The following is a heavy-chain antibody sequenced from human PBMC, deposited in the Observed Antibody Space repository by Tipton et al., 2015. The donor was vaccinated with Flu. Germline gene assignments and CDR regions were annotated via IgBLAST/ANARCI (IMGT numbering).Heavy chain of an antibody. V-gene: IGHV1-18*04. CDR1: GYTFSRNG. J-gene: IGHJ4*02. CDR2: INPKTGNT. Sequence: QLVQSGAEVKKPGASVKVSCKASGYTFSRNGISWGRQAPGQGLEWMGWINPKTGNTNFVQKLQGRVTMTIDTSTSTAYMELRSLRSDDTAMYYCARELQLGIELAATTRMFDSWGQGTLLTVSS. CDR3: ARELQLGIELAATTRMFDS. D-gene: IGHD6-19*01.